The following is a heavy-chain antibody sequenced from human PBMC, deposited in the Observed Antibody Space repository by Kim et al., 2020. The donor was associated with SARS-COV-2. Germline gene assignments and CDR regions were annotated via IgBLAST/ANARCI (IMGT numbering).Heavy chain of an antibody. D-gene: IGHD4-17*01. CDR2: IYYIGGT. CDR1: GGSISSSSYY. J-gene: IGHJ5*01. Sequence: SETLSLTCTVSGGSISSSSYYWGWIRQPPGKGLEWIGSIYYIGGTYYNPSLKSRVTISVDTSKNQFSLKLSSVTAADTAVYYCARETYGRAEGVALDSWG. CDR3: ARETYGRAEGVALDS. V-gene: IGHV4-39*07.